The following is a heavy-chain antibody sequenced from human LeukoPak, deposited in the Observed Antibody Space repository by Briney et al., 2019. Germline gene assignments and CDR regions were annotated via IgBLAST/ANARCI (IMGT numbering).Heavy chain of an antibody. Sequence: PSETLSLTCTVSGGSISSYYWSWIRQTPGKGLEWIGYIYYSGSTNYNPSLKSRVTISVDTSKNQFSLKLSSVTAADTAVYYCARARIHYYDSSGYNDYWGQGTLVTVSS. CDR1: GGSISSYY. CDR3: ARARIHYYDSSGYNDY. J-gene: IGHJ4*02. D-gene: IGHD3-22*01. CDR2: IYYSGST. V-gene: IGHV4-59*01.